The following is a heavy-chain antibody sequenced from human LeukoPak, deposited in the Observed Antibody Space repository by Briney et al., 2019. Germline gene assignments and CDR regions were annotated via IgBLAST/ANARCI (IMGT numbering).Heavy chain of an antibody. CDR3: AANSADYNTLGSSYKV. Sequence: SETLSLTCTVSGGSISSSSYYWGWIGQPPVKGLEWIGSIYYSGSTYYNPSLKSRVTISVDTSKNQFSLKLNSVTAADTAVFYCAANSADYNTLGSSYKVWGQGTLVTVSS. CDR1: GGSISSSSYY. V-gene: IGHV4-39*01. J-gene: IGHJ4*02. D-gene: IGHD3-10*01. CDR2: IYYSGST.